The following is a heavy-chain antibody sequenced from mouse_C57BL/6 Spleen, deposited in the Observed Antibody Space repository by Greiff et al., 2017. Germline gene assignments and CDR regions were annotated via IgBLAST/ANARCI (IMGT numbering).Heavy chain of an antibody. CDR2: IYPSDSET. CDR1: GYTFTSYW. Sequence: VQLQQPGAELVRPGSSVKLSCKASGYTFTSYWMDWVKQRPGQGLEWIGNIYPSDSETHYNQKFKDKATLTVDKSSSTAYMQLSSLTSEDSAVYYCARWGDFSAWFAYWGQGTLVTVSA. J-gene: IGHJ3*01. CDR3: ARWGDFSAWFAY. V-gene: IGHV1-61*01.